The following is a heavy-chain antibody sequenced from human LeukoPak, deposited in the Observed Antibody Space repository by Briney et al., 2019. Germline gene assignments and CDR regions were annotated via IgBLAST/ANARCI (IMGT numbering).Heavy chain of an antibody. D-gene: IGHD3-22*01. J-gene: IGHJ4*02. V-gene: IGHV3-66*01. CDR3: ASLPTMTVHH. Sequence: GGSLRLSCAASGFTVSNNYMSWVRQAPGKGLEWVSLIYSGGSTHYADSLKGRFIISRDISKNTLFLQMNSLRGEDTAVCNCASLPTMTVHHWGQGTLVIVSS. CDR1: GFTVSNNY. CDR2: IYSGGST.